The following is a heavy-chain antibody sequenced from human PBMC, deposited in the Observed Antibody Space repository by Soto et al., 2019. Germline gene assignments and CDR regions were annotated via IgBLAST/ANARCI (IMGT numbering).Heavy chain of an antibody. Sequence: SVKVSCKASGGTFSSYAISWVRQAPGQGLEWMGGIIPIFGTANYAQKFQGRVTITADKSTSTAYMELCSLRSEDTAVYYCARDRVSDYYMGYWCPGTLVTLS. CDR3: ARDRVSDYYMGY. J-gene: IGHJ4*02. V-gene: IGHV1-69*06. CDR2: IIPIFGTA. D-gene: IGHD2-21*02. CDR1: GGTFSSYA.